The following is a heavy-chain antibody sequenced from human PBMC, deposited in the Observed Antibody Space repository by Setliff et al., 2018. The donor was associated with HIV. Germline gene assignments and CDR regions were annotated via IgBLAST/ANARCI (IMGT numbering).Heavy chain of an antibody. CDR1: DGSISSSSYY. V-gene: IGHV4-39*01. Sequence: PSETLSLTCNVSDGSISSSSYYWAWIRQPPGKGLEWIGTIYYSGNTYYRPSLKSRVTVSIDTSKNQFSLRLNSVTAADTAVYYCARQSGYTRGWDIFGLVAGSFDIWGRGTMVTVSS. D-gene: IGHD3-3*01. J-gene: IGHJ3*02. CDR2: IYYSGNT. CDR3: ARQSGYTRGWDIFGLVAGSFDI.